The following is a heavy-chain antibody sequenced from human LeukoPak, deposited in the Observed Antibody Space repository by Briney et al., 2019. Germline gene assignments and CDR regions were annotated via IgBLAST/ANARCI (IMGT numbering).Heavy chain of an antibody. CDR3: ASGLYGDSTTLDY. V-gene: IGHV1-69*04. CDR1: GGTFSSYA. D-gene: IGHD4-17*01. Sequence: VASVKVSCKASGGTFSSYAISWVRQAPGQGLEWMGRIIPILGIANYAQKFQSRVTITADKSTSTAYMELSSLRSEHTAVYYCASGLYGDSTTLDYWGQGTLVTVSS. J-gene: IGHJ4*02. CDR2: IIPILGIA.